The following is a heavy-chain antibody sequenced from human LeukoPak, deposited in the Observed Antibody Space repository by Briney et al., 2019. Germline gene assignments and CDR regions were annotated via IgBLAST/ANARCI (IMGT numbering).Heavy chain of an antibody. CDR3: AKDAPPGSGWYPIFRY. J-gene: IGHJ4*02. D-gene: IGHD6-19*01. Sequence: GGSLRLSCAASGFTFSSYGMNWARQAPGKGLEWVSAISGSGGSTYYADSVKGRFTISRDNSKNTLYLQMNSLRAEDTAVYYCAKDAPPGSGWYPIFRYWGQGTLVTVSS. V-gene: IGHV3-23*01. CDR2: ISGSGGST. CDR1: GFTFSSYG.